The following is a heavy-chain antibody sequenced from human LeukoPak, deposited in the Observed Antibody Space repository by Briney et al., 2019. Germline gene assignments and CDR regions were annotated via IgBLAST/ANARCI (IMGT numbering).Heavy chain of an antibody. CDR1: GYTFTSYA. J-gene: IGHJ4*02. CDR3: ARGSIWYRNFFDY. V-gene: IGHV1-3*01. CDR2: INAGNGNT. D-gene: IGHD2-8*01. Sequence: ASVKVSCKASGYTFTSYAVHWVRQAPGQRLEWMGWINAGNGNTKYSQKFQGRVTITGDTSASTAYMELSSLRSEDTAVFYCARGSIWYRNFFDYWGQGTLVTVSS.